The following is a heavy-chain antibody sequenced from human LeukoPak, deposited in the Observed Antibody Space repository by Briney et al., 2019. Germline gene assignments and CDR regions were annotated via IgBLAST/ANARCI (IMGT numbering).Heavy chain of an antibody. D-gene: IGHD6-13*01. CDR3: TKSSSWYLYYYGMDV. Sequence: GGSLRLSCTGSGFTFGDYAMSWFRQAPGKGLEWVGSVRSKTYGGTTEYAASVKGRFTVSRDDSKSIAYLQMNSLKTEDTAVYYCTKSSSWYLYYYGMDVWGQGTTVTVSS. CDR1: GFTFGDYA. V-gene: IGHV3-49*03. CDR2: VRSKTYGGTT. J-gene: IGHJ6*02.